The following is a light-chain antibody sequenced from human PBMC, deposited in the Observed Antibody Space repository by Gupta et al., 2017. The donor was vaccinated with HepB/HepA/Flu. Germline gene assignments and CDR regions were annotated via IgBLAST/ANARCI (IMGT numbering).Light chain of an antibody. J-gene: IGLJ2*01. V-gene: IGLV2-23*02. CDR2: EFT. Sequence: SALTQPASVSGSPGQSITISCPGASSDIGGDRLVSWFQQHPGKVPTLIIYEFTKRPSGVSSRFSGSKSANAASLTISGLQAEDEADYYCSSYTSTNTLFGGGTKVTVL. CDR1: SSDIGGDRL. CDR3: SSYTSTNTL.